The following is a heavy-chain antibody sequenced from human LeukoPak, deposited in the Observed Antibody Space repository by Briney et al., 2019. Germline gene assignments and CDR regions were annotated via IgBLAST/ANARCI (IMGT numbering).Heavy chain of an antibody. CDR1: GFXFSSYE. Sequence: PGGSLRLSCAASGFXFSSYEINWVRQAPGKGLDWVSYISSSGSAIYYADSVRGRFTISRDNAKNSLYLQMNSLRAEDTAVYYCARARRDCSGGSCYPDYNWFDPWGQGTLVTVSS. D-gene: IGHD2-15*01. CDR3: ARARRDCSGGSCYPDYNWFDP. CDR2: ISSSGSAI. V-gene: IGHV3-48*03. J-gene: IGHJ5*02.